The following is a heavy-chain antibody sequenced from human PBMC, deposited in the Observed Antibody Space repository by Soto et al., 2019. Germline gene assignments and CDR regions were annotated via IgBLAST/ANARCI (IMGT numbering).Heavy chain of an antibody. D-gene: IGHD2-2*01. CDR3: STSLGYCSSTSCYDY. CDR2: IKSKTDGWTT. J-gene: IGHJ4*02. Sequence: GGSLRLSCAASGFTFSNAWMSWVRQAPGKGLEWVGRIKSKTDGWTTDYAAPVKSRLTISRDDSKNTLYLQMISLKTEDTAVYYCSTSLGYCSSTSCYDYWGQGTLVTVSS. CDR1: GFTFSNAW. V-gene: IGHV3-15*01.